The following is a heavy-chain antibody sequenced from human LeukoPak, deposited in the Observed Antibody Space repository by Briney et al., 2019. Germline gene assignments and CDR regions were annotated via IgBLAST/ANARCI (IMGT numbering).Heavy chain of an antibody. J-gene: IGHJ6*03. CDR3: ARVLRYCSGGDCYSGGLGYMDV. V-gene: IGHV3-11*01. CDR1: GFTFSDYN. Sequence: GGSLRLSCAAPGFTFSDYNMRWIRQAPGKGLEWVSSISRSGSTKYYADSVKGRFTISRDNAKNSLFLQMNSLRAEDTAVYYCARVLRYCSGGDCYSGGLGYMDVWGKGTTVTISS. CDR2: ISRSGSTK. D-gene: IGHD2-15*01.